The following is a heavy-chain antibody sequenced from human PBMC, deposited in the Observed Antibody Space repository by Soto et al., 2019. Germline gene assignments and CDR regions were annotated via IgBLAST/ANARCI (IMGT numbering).Heavy chain of an antibody. D-gene: IGHD1-1*01. CDR2: IIPIFGTA. Sequence: QVQLVQSGAEVKKPGSSVKVSCKASGGTYSSYAISWVRQAPGQGLEWMGGIIPIFGTANYAQKFQGRVTITADKSTSTAYMELSSLRSEDTAVYYCARTRTVNHWNDPYYFDYWGQGTLVTVSS. V-gene: IGHV1-69*06. CDR3: ARTRTVNHWNDPYYFDY. CDR1: GGTYSSYA. J-gene: IGHJ4*02.